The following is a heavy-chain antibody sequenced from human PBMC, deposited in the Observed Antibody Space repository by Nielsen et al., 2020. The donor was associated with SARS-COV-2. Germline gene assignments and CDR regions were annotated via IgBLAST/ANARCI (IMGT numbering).Heavy chain of an antibody. V-gene: IGHV3-7*03. J-gene: IGHJ4*02. CDR3: ASGSGIYSY. CDR1: GLTFVKYW. Sequence: GESLKISCAVSGLTFVKYWMTWVRQAPEEGLEWVANMKEDGSETNYLDSVKGRFTISRDNAKNLLFLQMNSLRAEDTAVYFCASGSGIYSYWGQGALVTVSS. D-gene: IGHD1-26*01. CDR2: MKEDGSET.